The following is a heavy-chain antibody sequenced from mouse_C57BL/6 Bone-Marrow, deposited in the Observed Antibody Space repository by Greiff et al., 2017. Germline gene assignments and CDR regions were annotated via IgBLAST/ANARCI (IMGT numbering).Heavy chain of an antibody. Sequence: EVKLMESGGGLVQPGGSLKLSCAASGFTFSDYYMYWVRQTPEKRLEWVAYISNGGGSTYYPDTVKGRFTISRDNAKNTLYLQMSRLKSEDTAMYYCARHAGGLRPFAYWGQGTLVTVSA. D-gene: IGHD2-4*01. CDR1: GFTFSDYY. CDR2: ISNGGGST. CDR3: ARHAGGLRPFAY. V-gene: IGHV5-12*01. J-gene: IGHJ3*01.